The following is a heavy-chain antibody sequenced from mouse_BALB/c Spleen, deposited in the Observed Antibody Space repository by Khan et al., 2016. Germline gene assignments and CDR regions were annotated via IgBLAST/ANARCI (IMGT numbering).Heavy chain of an antibody. CDR2: ISYSGST. V-gene: IGHV3-2*02. CDR3: ARDYYGSSYFDY. CDR1: GYSITSAYA. J-gene: IGHJ2*01. D-gene: IGHD1-1*01. Sequence: EVKLLESGPGLVKPSQSLSLTCTVTGYSITSAYAWNWIRQFPGNKLEWMGYISYSGSTSYNPSLKSRLSITRDTSKNQFFLQLNSVTTEDTATYYCARDYYGSSYFDYWGQGTTLTVSS.